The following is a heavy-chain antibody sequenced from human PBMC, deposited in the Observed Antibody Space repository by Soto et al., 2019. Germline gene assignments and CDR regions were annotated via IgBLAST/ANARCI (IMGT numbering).Heavy chain of an antibody. V-gene: IGHV1-18*01. CDR1: GYNFSNYA. CDR2: ISAYNGNT. Sequence: ASVKVSCKASGYNFSNYAISWVRQAPGQGLEWMGWISAYNGNTKYAQKFQGRVTMTTDTSTSTAYMELRGLRSEDTAVYYCARALKGAKPYCGGGSCYSWSSTDYYGMDVWGQGTTVTVSS. J-gene: IGHJ6*02. CDR3: ARALKGAKPYCGGGSCYSWSSTDYYGMDV. D-gene: IGHD2-15*01.